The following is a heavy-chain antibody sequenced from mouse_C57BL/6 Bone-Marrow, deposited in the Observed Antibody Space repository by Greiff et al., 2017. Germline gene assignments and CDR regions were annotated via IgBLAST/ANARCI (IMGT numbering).Heavy chain of an antibody. CDR1: GFTFSNYW. CDR3: KKKLLLRYGYFDV. D-gene: IGHD1-1*01. J-gene: IGHJ1*03. V-gene: IGHV6-3*01. CDR2: IRLKSDNYAT. Sequence: EVKLMESGGGLVQPGGSMKLSCVASGFTFSNYWMNWVRQSPEKGLEWVAQIRLKSDNYATHSAESVKGRFTNSRDDSKSSVYLQMNNLRAEDTGIYYCKKKLLLRYGYFDVWGTGTTVTVSS.